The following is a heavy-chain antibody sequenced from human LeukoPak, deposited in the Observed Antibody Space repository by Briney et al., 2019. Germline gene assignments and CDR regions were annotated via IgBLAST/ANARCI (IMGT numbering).Heavy chain of an antibody. V-gene: IGHV3-11*01. CDR1: GFSVSDYY. J-gene: IGHJ4*02. CDR3: GRETVAGTFDY. CDR2: VGGSDNFI. Sequence: GGSLRLSCAASGFSVSDYYMRWVRQAPGKGLEWISDVGGSDNFISYPDSVRGRFTISRDYANNSLYLQMNSLRVDDTAVYYCGRETVAGTFDYWGQGTLVTVSS. D-gene: IGHD6-19*01.